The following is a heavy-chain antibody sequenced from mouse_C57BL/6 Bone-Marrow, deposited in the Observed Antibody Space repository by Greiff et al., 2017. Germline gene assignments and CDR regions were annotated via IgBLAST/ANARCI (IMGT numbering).Heavy chain of an antibody. D-gene: IGHD1-1*01. CDR2: IDPYDSYT. V-gene: IGHV1-59*01. Sequence: QVQLQQPGAELVRPGTSVKLSCKASGYTFTSYWMHWVKQRPGQGLEWIGVIDPYDSYTNYNQKFKGKATLTVDTYSSTAYMQISSLTSEDSAVYYCTRDGAYYDGSSPYYYAMDYWGQGTSVTVSS. CDR3: TRDGAYYDGSSPYYYAMDY. J-gene: IGHJ4*01. CDR1: GYTFTSYW.